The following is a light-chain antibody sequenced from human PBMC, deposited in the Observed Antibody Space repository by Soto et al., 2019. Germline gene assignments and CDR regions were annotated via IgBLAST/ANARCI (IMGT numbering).Light chain of an antibody. CDR1: DIITNR. Sequence: DIQVTNSPSTLSASVGDRVTITCRASDIITNRLAWYQQKPGKAPKVLIYDASNLESGVPSRFSGFRSGTEFTLTISSLQPDDFATYYCQHYGGMWTFGQGTKVDIK. CDR2: DAS. J-gene: IGKJ1*01. V-gene: IGKV1-5*01. CDR3: QHYGGMWT.